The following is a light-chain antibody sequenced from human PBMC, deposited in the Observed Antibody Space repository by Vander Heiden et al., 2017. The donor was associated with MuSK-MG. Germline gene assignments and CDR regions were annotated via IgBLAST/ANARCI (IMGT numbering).Light chain of an antibody. V-gene: IGLV7-46*01. CDR1: TGAVTRGHY. CDR3: LLAFGGAWV. Sequence: AVLTPEPFLLVSPRGTVTLICGYSTGAVTRGHYPYWFQQKPGQAPRTLIYNTNNRHAGTPDRFSGSLRGGKAALTLSGAQTEDETEYYCLLAFGGAWVFGGGTNLTVL. J-gene: IGLJ3*02. CDR2: NTN.